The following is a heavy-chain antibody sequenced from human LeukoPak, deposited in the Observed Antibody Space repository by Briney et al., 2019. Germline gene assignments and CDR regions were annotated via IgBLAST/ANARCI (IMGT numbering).Heavy chain of an antibody. CDR1: GYTFTSYG. Sequence: ASVKVSCKASGYTFTSYGISWVRQAPGQGLEWMGWISAYNGNTNYAQKLQGRVTMTTDTSTSTAYMELRSLRSEDTAVYFCARVDYSNDFDIWGQGTMVTVSS. D-gene: IGHD4-11*01. CDR2: ISAYNGNT. CDR3: ARVDYSNDFDI. V-gene: IGHV1-18*01. J-gene: IGHJ3*02.